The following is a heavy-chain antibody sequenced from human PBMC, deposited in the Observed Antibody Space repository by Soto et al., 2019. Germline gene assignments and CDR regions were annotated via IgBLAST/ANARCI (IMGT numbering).Heavy chain of an antibody. CDR1: GGSISSGGYY. D-gene: IGHD2-2*01. CDR3: ARVGRIVVVPAVPGWFDP. CDR2: IYYSGST. Sequence: TLSLTCTVSGGSISSGGYYWSWIRQHPGKGLEWIGYIYYSGSTYYNPSLKSRVTISVDTSKNQFSLKLSSVTAADTAVYYCARVGRIVVVPAVPGWFDPWGQGTLVTVSS. J-gene: IGHJ5*02. V-gene: IGHV4-31*03.